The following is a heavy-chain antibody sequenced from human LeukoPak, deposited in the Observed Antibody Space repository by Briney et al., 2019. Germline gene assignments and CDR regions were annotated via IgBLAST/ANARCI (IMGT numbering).Heavy chain of an antibody. Sequence: GGPLRLSCAASGFTFSSYDMHWVRQAPGKGLEWVAVISYDGSNKYYADSVKGRFTISRDNPKNTLHLQMNSLRAEDTAVYYCAKGLYYYDSSEYPPDYWGQGTLVTVSS. CDR2: ISYDGSNK. CDR3: AKGLYYYDSSEYPPDY. D-gene: IGHD3-22*01. V-gene: IGHV3-30*18. CDR1: GFTFSSYD. J-gene: IGHJ4*02.